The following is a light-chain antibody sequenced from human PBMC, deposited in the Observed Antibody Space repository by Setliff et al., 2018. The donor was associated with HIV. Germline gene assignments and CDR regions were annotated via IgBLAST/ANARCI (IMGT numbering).Light chain of an antibody. CDR2: RDS. J-gene: IGLJ2*01. CDR3: QVWDSSVV. V-gene: IGLV3-9*01. Sequence: SYELTQPLSVSVALGQTARITCGRNNIGSKDVHWYQQKPGQAPVLVIYRDSNRPPGIPERFSGSNSGNTATLTISRAQAGDEADYYCQVWDSSVVFGGGTKVTVL. CDR1: NIGSKD.